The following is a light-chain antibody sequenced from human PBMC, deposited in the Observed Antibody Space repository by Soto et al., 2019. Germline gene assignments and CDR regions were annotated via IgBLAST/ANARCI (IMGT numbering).Light chain of an antibody. CDR3: QQSYSTPWT. J-gene: IGKJ1*01. V-gene: IGKV1-39*01. CDR2: AAS. Sequence: DIQMTQSPSSLSASAGDRVTITCRASQSIGRYLNWYQQKPGKAPNLLIYAASNLQIGVPSRFSGSGSGTDFTLTINSLHPEDFATYYCQQSYSTPWTFGQGTKVEIK. CDR1: QSIGRY.